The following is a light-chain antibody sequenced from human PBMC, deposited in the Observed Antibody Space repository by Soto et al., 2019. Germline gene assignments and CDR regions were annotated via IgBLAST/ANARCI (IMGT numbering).Light chain of an antibody. CDR3: QQRSNWVFT. CDR1: QSVSSY. Sequence: EIVLTQSPATLSLSPGERATLSCRASQSVSSYLDWYQQKPGQAPRLLIYDASNRATGIPARFSGSGSGTDFTLTISSLESEDFAVYYCQQRSNWVFTFGPGTKVDIK. V-gene: IGKV3-11*01. CDR2: DAS. J-gene: IGKJ3*01.